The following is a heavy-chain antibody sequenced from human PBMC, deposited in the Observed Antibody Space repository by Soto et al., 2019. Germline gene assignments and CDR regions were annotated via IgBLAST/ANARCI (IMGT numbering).Heavy chain of an antibody. CDR2: INLSGGST. CDR3: ARGYDFWSGSYYMDV. D-gene: IGHD3-3*01. Sequence: QVQLVQSGAEVKKPGASVKVSCKASGYTFTSYYMHWVRQAPGQGLEWMGIINLSGGSTSYAQKFQGRVTMTRETSTSTVYMELSSLRSEDTAVYYCARGYDFWSGSYYMDVWGKGTTVTVSS. J-gene: IGHJ6*03. CDR1: GYTFTSYY. V-gene: IGHV1-46*03.